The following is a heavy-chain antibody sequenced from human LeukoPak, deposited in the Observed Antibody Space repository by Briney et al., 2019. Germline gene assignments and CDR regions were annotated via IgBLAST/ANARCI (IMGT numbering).Heavy chain of an antibody. J-gene: IGHJ5*02. V-gene: IGHV4-39*07. CDR1: GDSIINSYF. Sequence: SETLSLTCSVSGDSIINSYFWAWIRQPPGKGLEWIGSMYYKGSTYYNLSLKSRVTISVDTSKNHFSLKLNSVTAADTAVNYCARDPYSSSWKNWFDPWGQGILVTVSS. CDR2: MYYKGST. D-gene: IGHD6-13*01. CDR3: ARDPYSSSWKNWFDP.